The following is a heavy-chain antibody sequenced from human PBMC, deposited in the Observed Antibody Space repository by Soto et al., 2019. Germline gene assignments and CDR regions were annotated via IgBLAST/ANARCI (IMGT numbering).Heavy chain of an antibody. J-gene: IGHJ3*02. CDR1: GYSFTSYW. D-gene: IGHD6-13*01. V-gene: IGHV5-51*01. CDR2: IYPGDSDT. Sequence: RESLKISCKGSGYSFTSYWIGWVRQMPGKGLEWMGIIYPGDSDTRYSPSFQGQVTISADKSISTAYLQWSSLKASDTAMYYCARPEVGQQLGSWAFDIRGQGTMVTVSS. CDR3: ARPEVGQQLGSWAFDI.